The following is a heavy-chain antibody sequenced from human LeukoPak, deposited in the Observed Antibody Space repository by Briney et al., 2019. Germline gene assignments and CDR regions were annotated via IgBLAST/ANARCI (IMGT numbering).Heavy chain of an antibody. CDR1: GFTPNRHW. J-gene: IGHJ5*02. CDR2: IRQNGIET. CDR3: ARLLGDSTIYDL. V-gene: IGHV3-7*01. Sequence: GGSLRLSCTASGFTPNRHWMSWVRQAAGKGLEWVATIRQNGIETHYVDSVKGRFTISRDNAENSVSLQMNSLRDEDTAMYYCARLLGDSTIYDLWGQGTQVTVSS. D-gene: IGHD3-16*01.